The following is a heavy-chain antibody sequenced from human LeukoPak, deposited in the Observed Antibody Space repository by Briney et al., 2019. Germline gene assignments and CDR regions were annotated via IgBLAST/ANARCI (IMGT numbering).Heavy chain of an antibody. CDR1: GGSFSAYY. Sequence: SETLSLTCAVYGGSFSAYYWSWIRQPPGKGLEWIGYIYYSGSTYYNPSLKSRVTISVDTSKNQFSLKLSSVTAADTAVYYCARGVIAASYYFDYWGQGTLVTVSS. V-gene: IGHV4-30-4*01. CDR2: IYYSGST. J-gene: IGHJ4*02. D-gene: IGHD6-6*01. CDR3: ARGVIAASYYFDY.